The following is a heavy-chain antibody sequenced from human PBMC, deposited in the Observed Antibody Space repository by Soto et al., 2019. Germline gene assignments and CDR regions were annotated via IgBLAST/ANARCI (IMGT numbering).Heavy chain of an antibody. CDR3: ARDLGYYDFWSGYKGVNNWFDP. D-gene: IGHD3-3*01. CDR1: GGSISSYY. V-gene: IGHV4-59*01. J-gene: IGHJ5*02. CDR2: IYYSGST. Sequence: PSETLSLTCTVSGGSISSYYWSWIRQPPGKGLEWIGYIYYSGSTNYNPSLKSRVTISVDTSKNQFSLKLSSVTAADTAVYYCARDLGYYDFWSGYKGVNNWFDPWGQGTLVTVSS.